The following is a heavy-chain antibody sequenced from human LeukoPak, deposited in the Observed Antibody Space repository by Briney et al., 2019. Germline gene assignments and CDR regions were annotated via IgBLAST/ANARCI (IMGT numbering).Heavy chain of an antibody. Sequence: ASVKVSCKASGYTFTGYYMHWVRQAPGQGLEWVGRINPNSGGTNYAQKFQGRVTMTRDTSISTAYMELSRLRSDDTAVYYCARELQDDAFDIWGQGTMVTVSS. D-gene: IGHD4-11*01. J-gene: IGHJ3*02. CDR1: GYTFTGYY. V-gene: IGHV1-2*06. CDR3: ARELQDDAFDI. CDR2: INPNSGGT.